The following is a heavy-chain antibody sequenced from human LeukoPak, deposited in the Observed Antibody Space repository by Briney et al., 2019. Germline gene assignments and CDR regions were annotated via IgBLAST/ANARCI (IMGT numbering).Heavy chain of an antibody. J-gene: IGHJ4*02. CDR1: GYTLTELS. CDR2: FDPGDGET. Sequence: ASVKVSCKVSGYTLTELSMHWVRQAPGKGLEWMGGFDPGDGETIYAQKFQGRVTMTEDTSTDTAYMELSSLRSEDTAVYYCATTTRLGYDSSGYPLDYWGQGTLVTVSS. CDR3: ATTTRLGYDSSGYPLDY. V-gene: IGHV1-24*01. D-gene: IGHD3-22*01.